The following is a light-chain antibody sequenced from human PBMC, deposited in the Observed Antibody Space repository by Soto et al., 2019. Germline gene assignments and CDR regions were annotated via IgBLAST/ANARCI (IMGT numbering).Light chain of an antibody. J-gene: IGLJ1*01. CDR1: SSDVGGSDH. Sequence: QSALTQPASVSGSPGQSITVSCTGTSSDVGGSDHVNWYQQHPGKAPKLMIFDVSNRPSGVSTRFSGSKSGNAASLTISGLQAEDEADYYCSSYAGSNYPYVFGTGTKLTVL. V-gene: IGLV2-14*03. CDR3: SSYAGSNYPYV. CDR2: DVS.